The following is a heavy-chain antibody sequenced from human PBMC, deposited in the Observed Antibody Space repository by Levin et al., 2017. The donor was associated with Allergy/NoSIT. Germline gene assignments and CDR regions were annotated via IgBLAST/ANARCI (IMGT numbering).Heavy chain of an antibody. CDR1: GYTFTGYY. D-gene: IGHD1-26*01. CDR2: INPNSGGT. J-gene: IGHJ4*02. V-gene: IGHV1-2*02. CDR3: ARTAWEPEEYYFDY. Sequence: ASVKVSCKASGYTFTGYYMHWVRQAPGQGLEWMGWINPNSGGTNYAQKFQGRVTMTRDTSISTAYMELSRLRSDDTAVYYCARTAWEPEEYYFDYWGQGTLVTVSS.